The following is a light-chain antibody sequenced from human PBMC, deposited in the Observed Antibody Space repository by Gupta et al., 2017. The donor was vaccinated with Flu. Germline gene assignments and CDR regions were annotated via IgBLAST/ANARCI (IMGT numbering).Light chain of an antibody. V-gene: IGKV3-20*01. CDR2: SAS. CDR3: QQCSYSPFT. CDR1: RSLDSNK. Sequence: SLPSASGEDATTSIGASRSLDSNKVAWYQQKPGQAPSPLLLSASSLATGVPDRFSGSGSGTDFTLTISRLKPEDSAGYYCQQCSYSPFTFGQGTKLEIK. J-gene: IGKJ2*01.